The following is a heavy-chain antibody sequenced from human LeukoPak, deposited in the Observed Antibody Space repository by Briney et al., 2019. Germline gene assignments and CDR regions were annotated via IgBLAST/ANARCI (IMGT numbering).Heavy chain of an antibody. CDR2: VNPNSGGT. D-gene: IGHD1-1*01. CDR1: GYTFTGYY. Sequence: ASVKVSCEASGYTFTGYYMHWVRQAPGQGLEWMGRVNPNSGGTNYAQKFQGRVTMTRDTSISTAYMELSRLRSDDTAVYYCERDKLSWRYNWNDLTPPGCWGQGTLVTVSS. CDR3: ERDKLSWRYNWNDLTPPGC. V-gene: IGHV1-2*06. J-gene: IGHJ4*02.